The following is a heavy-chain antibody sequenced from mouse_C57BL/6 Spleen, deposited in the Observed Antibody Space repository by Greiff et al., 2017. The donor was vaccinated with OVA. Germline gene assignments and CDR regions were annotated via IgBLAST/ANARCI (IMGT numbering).Heavy chain of an antibody. CDR3: ARFLYYGSSYGYFDV. CDR1: GFTFSDYG. D-gene: IGHD1-1*01. J-gene: IGHJ1*03. Sequence: EVQLQESGGGLVKPGGSLKLSCAASGFTFSDYGMHWVRQAPEKGLEWVAYISSGSSTIYYADTVKGRFTISRDNAKNTLFLQMTSLRSEDTAMYYCARFLYYGSSYGYFDVWGTGTTVTVSS. CDR2: ISSGSSTI. V-gene: IGHV5-17*01.